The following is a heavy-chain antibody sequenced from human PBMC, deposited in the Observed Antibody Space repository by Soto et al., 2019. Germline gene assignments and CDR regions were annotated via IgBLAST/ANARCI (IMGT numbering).Heavy chain of an antibody. CDR1: GGTFSSYA. V-gene: IGHV1-69*06. J-gene: IGHJ4*02. Sequence: VKVSCKASGGTFSSYAISWVRQAPGQGLEWMGGIIPIFGTANYAQKFQGRVTITADKSTSTAYMELSSLRSEDTAVYYCARAQTGTFRFDYWGQGTLVTVSS. D-gene: IGHD1-7*01. CDR3: ARAQTGTFRFDY. CDR2: IIPIFGTA.